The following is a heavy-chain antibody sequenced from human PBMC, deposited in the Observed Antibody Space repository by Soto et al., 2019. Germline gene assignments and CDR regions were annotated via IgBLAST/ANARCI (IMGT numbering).Heavy chain of an antibody. Sequence: SETQSHTCSVSAGYISTTNSYWGWIRQPPGKGLEWIGTIFYSGSTYYNPSLKSRVTISIDTSKEQFSLKLNSVTAADTAVYYCAFGTYDTSGYFNWFDPWGQGTRVTVSS. CDR1: AGYISTTNSY. CDR2: IFYSGST. CDR3: AFGTYDTSGYFNWFDP. D-gene: IGHD3-22*01. J-gene: IGHJ5*02. V-gene: IGHV4-39*01.